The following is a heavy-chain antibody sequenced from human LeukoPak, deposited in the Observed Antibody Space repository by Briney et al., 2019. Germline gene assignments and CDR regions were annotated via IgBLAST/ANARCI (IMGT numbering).Heavy chain of an antibody. Sequence: GASVKVSCKASGYTFTSYDINWVRQATGQGLEGMGWMNPNSGNTGYAQKFQGRVTMTRKTSISTAYMELSSLRSEDTAVYYCARGKDYDFWSGYYTGVHYFDYWGQGTLVTVSS. V-gene: IGHV1-8*01. CDR2: MNPNSGNT. J-gene: IGHJ4*02. CDR3: ARGKDYDFWSGYYTGVHYFDY. CDR1: GYTFTSYD. D-gene: IGHD3-3*01.